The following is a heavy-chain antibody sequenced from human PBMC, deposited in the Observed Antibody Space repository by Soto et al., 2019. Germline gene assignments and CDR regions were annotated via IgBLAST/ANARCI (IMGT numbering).Heavy chain of an antibody. V-gene: IGHV3-11*01. CDR2: ISSGAFTI. CDR1: GFSFGDSY. D-gene: IGHD1-1*01. J-gene: IGHJ4*02. CDR3: ARDTTRLEH. Sequence: WGSLRLSCVVSGFSFGDSYMTCVRQIPFKGLEWIASISSGAFTISYAAAVKGRFTISRDDGHNSLFLQMDSLRAEDTALYYCARDTTRLEHWGQGTLVTVSS.